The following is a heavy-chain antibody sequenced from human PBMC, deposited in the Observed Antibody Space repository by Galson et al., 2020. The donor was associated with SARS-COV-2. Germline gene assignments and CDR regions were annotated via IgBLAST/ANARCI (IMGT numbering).Heavy chain of an antibody. J-gene: IGHJ4*02. CDR1: GFTFSTYW. V-gene: IGHV3-7*03. D-gene: IGHD3-3*01. CDR2: IKPDGSDK. CDR3: ARHAFWEGVLQLDY. Sequence: GESLKISCAASGFTFSTYWMSWVRQAPGKGLEWVANIKPDGSDKYYVDSVKGRFTISRDNARNSLYLRLNSLRVDDTAVYFCARHAFWEGVLQLDYWGQGTLVTVSS.